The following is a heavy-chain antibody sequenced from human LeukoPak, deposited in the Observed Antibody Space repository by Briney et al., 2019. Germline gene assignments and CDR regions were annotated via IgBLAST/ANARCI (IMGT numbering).Heavy chain of an antibody. J-gene: IGHJ6*02. CDR3: AKRVGYGYGMDV. V-gene: IGHV3-53*01. D-gene: IGHD6-13*01. CDR2: IDRGGST. CDR1: GFSVSSND. Sequence: GGSLRLSCEASGFSVSSNDMSWVRQAPGKGPECVSVIDRGGSTFYADSVKGRFTISRDNSKNTLYLQMNSLRVEDTAEFYCAKRVGYGYGMDVWGQGTTVTVSS.